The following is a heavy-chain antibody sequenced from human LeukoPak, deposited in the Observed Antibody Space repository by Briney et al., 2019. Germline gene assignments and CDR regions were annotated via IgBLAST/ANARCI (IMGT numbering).Heavy chain of an antibody. Sequence: GGSLRLSCAASGFTFSSYAMSWVRQAPGKGLEWVSAISGSGGSTYYADSVKGRFTISRGNSKNTLYLQMNSLRAEDTAVYYCAKDPWIQLWLRDYSDYWGQGTLVTVSS. J-gene: IGHJ4*02. CDR2: ISGSGGST. V-gene: IGHV3-23*01. CDR1: GFTFSSYA. CDR3: AKDPWIQLWLRDYSDY. D-gene: IGHD5-18*01.